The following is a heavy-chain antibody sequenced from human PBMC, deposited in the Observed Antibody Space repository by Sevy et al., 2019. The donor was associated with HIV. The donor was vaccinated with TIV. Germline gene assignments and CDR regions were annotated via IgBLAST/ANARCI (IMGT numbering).Heavy chain of an antibody. J-gene: IGHJ6*04. V-gene: IGHV3-23*01. CDR3: AKVVVPADIDPFYYYAYGMDV. D-gene: IGHD2-2*01. CDR2: ISGSGDST. Sequence: GGSLRLSCAASGFTFSNYAINWVRQAPGKGLEWVSRISGSGDSTFYADSVKGRFTISRDNSKNTLHLQMNSLRVEDTSVFYGAKVVVPADIDPFYYYAYGMDVWGEGTTVTVSS. CDR1: GFTFSNYA.